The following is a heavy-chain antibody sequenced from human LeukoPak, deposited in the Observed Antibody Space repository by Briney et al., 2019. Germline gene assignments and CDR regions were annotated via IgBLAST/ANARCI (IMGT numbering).Heavy chain of an antibody. CDR2: ISGSGGST. Sequence: GGSLRLSCAASGFTISSYGMSGVRQAPGKGLEWVSAISGSGGSTYYADSVKGRFTISRDNSKNTQYLQMNSLRAEDTAVYHCAKAKTAGGIAAAGLLDYWGQGTLVTVSS. CDR1: GFTISSYG. D-gene: IGHD6-13*01. J-gene: IGHJ4*02. V-gene: IGHV3-23*01. CDR3: AKAKTAGGIAAAGLLDY.